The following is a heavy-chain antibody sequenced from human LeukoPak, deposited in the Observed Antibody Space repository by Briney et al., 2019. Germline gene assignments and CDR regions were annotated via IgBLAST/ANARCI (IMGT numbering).Heavy chain of an antibody. D-gene: IGHD2-21*01. Sequence: ASVKVSCKASGYTFTSYAMHWVRQAPGQRLEWMGWIHSGNGNTQYSQEFQGRVTITRDASASTAYMELISLRSEDMAVYYCARVDGGGNDAFDIWGQGTMVTVSS. V-gene: IGHV1-3*03. J-gene: IGHJ3*02. CDR1: GYTFTSYA. CDR2: IHSGNGNT. CDR3: ARVDGGGNDAFDI.